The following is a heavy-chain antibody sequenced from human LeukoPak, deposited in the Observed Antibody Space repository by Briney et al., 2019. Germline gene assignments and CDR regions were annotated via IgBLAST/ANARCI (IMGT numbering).Heavy chain of an antibody. J-gene: IGHJ5*02. CDR1: GYTFTSYG. D-gene: IGHD6-6*01. Sequence: GASVKVSCKASGYTFTSYGISWVRQAPGQGLEWMGWISAYNGNTNYAQKLQGRVTMTTDTSTSTAYMELRSLRSDDTAVYYCAREAYGSSSEAYYNWFDPWGQGTLVTVSS. CDR2: ISAYNGNT. V-gene: IGHV1-18*01. CDR3: AREAYGSSSEAYYNWFDP.